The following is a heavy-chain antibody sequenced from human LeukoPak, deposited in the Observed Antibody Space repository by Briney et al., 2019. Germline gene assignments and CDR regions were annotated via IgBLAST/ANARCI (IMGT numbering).Heavy chain of an antibody. J-gene: IGHJ4*02. CDR2: FDPEDGET. CDR1: GYTLTELS. V-gene: IGHV1-24*01. D-gene: IGHD3-22*01. CDR3: ATEPRYYYDSSGYPDY. Sequence: ASVKVSCKVSGYTLTELSMHWVRQAPGKGLEWMGGFDPEDGETIYAQKFQGRVTMTEDTSTGTAYMELSSLRSEDTAVYYCATEPRYYYDSSGYPDYWGQGTLVTVSS.